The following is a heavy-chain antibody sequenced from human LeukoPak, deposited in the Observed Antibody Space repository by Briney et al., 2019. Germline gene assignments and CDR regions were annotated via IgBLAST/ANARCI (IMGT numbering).Heavy chain of an antibody. V-gene: IGHV3-23*01. CDR1: GFTFSSYA. CDR3: AKVARRQKWLLPNDDAFDI. Sequence: PGGSLRLSCAASGFTFSSYAMSWVRQAPGKGLEWVSTISNSDYSTYYADSVKGRFTISRANSENTLYLQMNNLRAEDTAVYYCAKVARRQKWLLPNDDAFDIWGQGTMVTVSS. J-gene: IGHJ3*02. CDR2: ISNSDYST. D-gene: IGHD3-22*01.